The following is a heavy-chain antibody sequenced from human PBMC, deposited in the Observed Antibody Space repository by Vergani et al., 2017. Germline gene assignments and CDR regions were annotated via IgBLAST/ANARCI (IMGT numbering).Heavy chain of an antibody. J-gene: IGHJ1*01. Sequence: QVHLVESGGGVVQPVRSLRLSCVVSGFTSSYYCMHWVRQAPGKGREWVAVISYDGTQKYYADSVKGRFTISRDNSKSTLYLQMNSLRTEDTAVYYCATKSCGTPGCQRGYFREWGQGTLVTVSS. CDR2: ISYDGTQK. D-gene: IGHD2-15*01. CDR1: GFTSSYYC. V-gene: IGHV3-30*03. CDR3: ATKSCGTPGCQRGYFRE.